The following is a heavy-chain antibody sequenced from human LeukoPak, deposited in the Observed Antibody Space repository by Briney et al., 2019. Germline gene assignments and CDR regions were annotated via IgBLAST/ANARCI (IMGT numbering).Heavy chain of an antibody. J-gene: IGHJ5*02. CDR3: AKDRRDIVVVPALGFDP. CDR2: IGGSGGST. CDR1: GFTFSSYA. Sequence: GGSLRLSCAASGFTFSSYAMSWVRQAPGKGLEWVSAIGGSGGSTYYADSVKGRFTISRDNSKNTLYLQMNSLRAEDTAVYYCAKDRRDIVVVPALGFDPWGQGTLVTVSS. D-gene: IGHD2-2*01. V-gene: IGHV3-23*01.